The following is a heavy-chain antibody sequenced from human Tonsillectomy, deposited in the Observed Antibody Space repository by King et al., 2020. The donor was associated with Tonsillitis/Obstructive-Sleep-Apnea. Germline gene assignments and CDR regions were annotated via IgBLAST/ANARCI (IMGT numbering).Heavy chain of an antibody. V-gene: IGHV1-18*01. CDR3: ARIAVAGHYYDYGMDV. Sequence: QLVQSGAEVKKPGASVKVSCKASGYPFSSYGIIWVRQAPGQGLEWMGWISAYNGNTNFAQKLQGRVTMTTDTSTSTAYMDLRSLRSDDTAVYYCARIAVAGHYYDYGMDVWGQGTTVTVSS. J-gene: IGHJ6*02. CDR2: ISAYNGNT. CDR1: GYPFSSYG. D-gene: IGHD6-19*01.